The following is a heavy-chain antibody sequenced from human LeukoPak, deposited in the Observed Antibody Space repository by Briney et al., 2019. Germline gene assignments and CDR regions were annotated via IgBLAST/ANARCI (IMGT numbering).Heavy chain of an antibody. J-gene: IGHJ3*02. CDR3: AKDQGYSSSYAFDI. Sequence: PSETLSLTCTVSGGSISSHFWSWIRQPAGKGLEWIGRIYTGGSTNYNPSLKSRVTISLDTSKNQFSLKLSSVTAADTAVYYCAKDQGYSSSYAFDIWGQGTMVTVSS. V-gene: IGHV4-4*07. D-gene: IGHD6-6*01. CDR2: IYTGGST. CDR1: GGSISSHF.